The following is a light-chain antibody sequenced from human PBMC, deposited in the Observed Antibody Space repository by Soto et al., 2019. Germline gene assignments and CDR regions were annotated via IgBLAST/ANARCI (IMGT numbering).Light chain of an antibody. CDR3: QQNNSIPHT. Sequence: DIQMTQSPSSLSASVGDRVTITCRASQSISSYLNWYQQKPGKAPKLLIYAASSLQSGFPSRFTGSGSGTDFTLTISSLQPDDFATYYCQQNNSIPHTFGRGTKVEIK. CDR2: AAS. J-gene: IGKJ2*01. CDR1: QSISSY. V-gene: IGKV1-39*01.